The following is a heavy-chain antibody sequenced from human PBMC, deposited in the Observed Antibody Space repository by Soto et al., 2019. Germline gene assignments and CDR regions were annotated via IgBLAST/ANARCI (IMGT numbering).Heavy chain of an antibody. V-gene: IGHV4-34*01. CDR3: ARGGRIVGTTPRLDD. Sequence: PSETLSLTCAVYGGSFSGYYWSWIRQPPGKGLEWIGEINHRGSTNYSPSLKSRVTISVDASKNQFSLKLSSVTAADTAVYYCARGGRIVGTTPRLDDWGQGALVTVSS. J-gene: IGHJ4*02. D-gene: IGHD1-26*01. CDR2: INHRGST. CDR1: GGSFSGYY.